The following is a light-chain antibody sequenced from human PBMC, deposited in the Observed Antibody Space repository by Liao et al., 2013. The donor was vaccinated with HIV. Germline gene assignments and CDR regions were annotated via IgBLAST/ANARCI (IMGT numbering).Light chain of an antibody. V-gene: IGLV3-1*01. CDR2: DDT. CDR1: KLGDKY. CDR3: QAWDSSTAYV. Sequence: SYELTQPPSVSVSPGQTATITCSGAKLGDKYASWYQQKPGQSPVLVIYDDTKRPSGIPGRFSGSNSGNTATLTISGTQAMDEADYYCQAWDSSTAYVFGTGTKVTVL. J-gene: IGLJ1*01.